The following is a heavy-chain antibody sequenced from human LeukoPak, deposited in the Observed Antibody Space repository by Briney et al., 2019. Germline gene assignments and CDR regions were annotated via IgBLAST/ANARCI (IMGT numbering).Heavy chain of an antibody. V-gene: IGHV4-39*07. Sequence: SETLSLTCIVSSGSISSSDYYWGWIRQPPGKGLEWIGSIYYGGSTYYNPSLKSRVTISVDTSMNQFSLKLSSVTAADTAVYYCARAEADYYYYGMDVWGQGTTVTVSS. CDR1: SGSISSSDYY. J-gene: IGHJ6*02. CDR2: IYYGGST. CDR3: ARAEADYYYYGMDV.